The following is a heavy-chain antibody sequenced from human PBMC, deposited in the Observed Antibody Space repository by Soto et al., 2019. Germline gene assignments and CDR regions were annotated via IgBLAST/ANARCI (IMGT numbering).Heavy chain of an antibody. Sequence: EVQLLESGGGLVQPGGSLRLSCETSGFSFNTYAMTWVRQAPGMGLEWVAVINYSGRTTFHAQSVKGRFTISRDNSTNTVLRQTNSLRAEDTAVYYCAKQRGSGKTYYYNMDVWGLGTTVIVSS. CDR3: AKQRGSGKTYYYNMDV. V-gene: IGHV3-23*01. CDR2: INYSGRTT. J-gene: IGHJ6*02. CDR1: GFSFNTYA. D-gene: IGHD3-10*01.